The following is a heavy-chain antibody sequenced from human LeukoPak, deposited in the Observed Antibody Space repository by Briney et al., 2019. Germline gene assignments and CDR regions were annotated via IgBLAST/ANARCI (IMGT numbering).Heavy chain of an antibody. CDR3: ARTYCGGDCYYSYFDY. J-gene: IGHJ4*02. CDR2: IFPGDSDT. CDR1: GYSFTTYW. Sequence: GESLRSSCKVSGYSFTTYWIGWVRQMPGKGLEWMGIIFPGDSDTRYSPSFQGQVTISADESISTAYLQWSSLKASDTAMYYCARTYCGGDCYYSYFDYWGQGTLVTVSS. D-gene: IGHD2-21*02. V-gene: IGHV5-51*01.